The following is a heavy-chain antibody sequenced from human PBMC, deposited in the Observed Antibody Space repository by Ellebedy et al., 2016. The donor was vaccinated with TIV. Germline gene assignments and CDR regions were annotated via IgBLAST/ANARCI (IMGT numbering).Heavy chain of an antibody. CDR3: ARVHGDYRIDY. CDR2: ISSSSSYI. J-gene: IGHJ4*02. D-gene: IGHD4-17*01. Sequence: GGSLRLSCAASGFTFSSYGMNWVRQAPGKGLEWVSSISSSSSYIYYADSVEGRFTISRDNAKNSLYLHMSSLRVEDTAVYYCARVHGDYRIDYWGPGTLVTVSS. CDR1: GFTFSSYG. V-gene: IGHV3-21*06.